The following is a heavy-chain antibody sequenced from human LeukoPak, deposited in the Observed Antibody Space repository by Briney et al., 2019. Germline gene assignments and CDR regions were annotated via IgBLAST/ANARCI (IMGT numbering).Heavy chain of an antibody. J-gene: IGHJ6*02. CDR2: IIPIFGTA. CDR1: GGTFSSYA. Sequence: GSSVKVSCKASGGTFSSYAISWVRQAPGQGLEWMGGIIPIFGTANYAQKFQGRVTITADKSTSTAYMELSSLRSEDTALYYCARQSYDFWSRSMDVWGQGTMVTVSS. D-gene: IGHD3-3*01. CDR3: ARQSYDFWSRSMDV. V-gene: IGHV1-69*06.